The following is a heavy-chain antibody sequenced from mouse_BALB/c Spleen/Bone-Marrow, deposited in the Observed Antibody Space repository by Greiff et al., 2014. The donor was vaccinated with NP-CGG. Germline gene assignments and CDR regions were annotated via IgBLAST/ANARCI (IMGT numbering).Heavy chain of an antibody. D-gene: IGHD1-1*02. CDR2: ISDGGSYT. CDR3: ARSGEKYGALDY. V-gene: IGHV5-4*02. CDR1: GFTFSDYY. J-gene: IGHJ4*01. Sequence: EVQLVESGGDLVKPGGSLKLSCTASGFTFSDYYMFWVRQTPEKRLEWVATISDGGSYTYYPDSVKGRFTISRDNAKNNLYLQMSSLKSEDTAMYYCARSGEKYGALDYWGQGTSVTVSS.